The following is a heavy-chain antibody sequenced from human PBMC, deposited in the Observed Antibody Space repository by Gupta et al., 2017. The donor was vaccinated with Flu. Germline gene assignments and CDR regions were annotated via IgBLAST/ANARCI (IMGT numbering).Heavy chain of an antibody. CDR3: ARDGGGGSSNWFDP. Sequence: QVQLQESGPGLVKPSQTLSLTCTVSGGSISSGSYYWSWIRQPAGKGLEWIGRIYTSGSTNYNPSLKSRVTISVDTSKNQFSLKLSSVTAADTAVYYCARDGGGGSSNWFDPWGQGTLVTVSS. D-gene: IGHD3-16*01. J-gene: IGHJ5*02. V-gene: IGHV4-61*02. CDR2: IYTSGST. CDR1: GGSISSGSYY.